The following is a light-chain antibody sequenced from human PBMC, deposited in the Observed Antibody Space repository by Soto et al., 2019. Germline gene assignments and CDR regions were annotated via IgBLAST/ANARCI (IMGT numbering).Light chain of an antibody. Sequence: QSVLTQPPSVSGAPGQRVTISCTGSSSKIGAGYDVHWYQQLPGTAPKLLIHGNSNRPSGVPDRFSGSKSGTSASLAITWLQVEDEADYYCQSYDSSLSGSYVFGTGTKVTVL. CDR1: SSKIGAGYD. V-gene: IGLV1-40*01. CDR2: GNS. J-gene: IGLJ1*01. CDR3: QSYDSSLSGSYV.